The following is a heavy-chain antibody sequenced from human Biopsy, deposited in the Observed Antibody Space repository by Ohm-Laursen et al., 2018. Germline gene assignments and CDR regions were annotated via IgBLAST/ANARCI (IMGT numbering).Heavy chain of an antibody. D-gene: IGHD3-3*01. CDR2: IDPKSGGT. V-gene: IGHV1-2*02. Sequence: ASVWVSCKASAYSFGDHRIHWVRQAPGPGLEWMGWIDPKSGGTNYAQKFQGRVTMTRDTSISTTYMEPRRLTSDDTAVFYCARELGDFWGGRQFDFWGQGTLVTVSS. CDR1: AYSFGDHR. J-gene: IGHJ5*01. CDR3: ARELGDFWGGRQFDF.